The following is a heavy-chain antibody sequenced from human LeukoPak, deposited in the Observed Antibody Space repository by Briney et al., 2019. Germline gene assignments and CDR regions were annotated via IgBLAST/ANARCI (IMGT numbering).Heavy chain of an antibody. J-gene: IGHJ6*02. CDR3: AKARGYSYGSLRAYYYGMDV. Sequence: GGSLRLSCAASGFTFSSYGMHWVRQAPGKGLERVAVISHDGTNKYYIDSVKGRFTVSRDNSKNTLYLQMNSLRAEDTALYYCAKARGYSYGSLRAYYYGMDVWGQGTTVTVSS. D-gene: IGHD5-18*01. CDR2: ISHDGTNK. CDR1: GFTFSSYG. V-gene: IGHV3-30*18.